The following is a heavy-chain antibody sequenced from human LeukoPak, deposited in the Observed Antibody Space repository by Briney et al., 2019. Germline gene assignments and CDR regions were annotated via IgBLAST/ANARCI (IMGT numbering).Heavy chain of an antibody. Sequence: GGSLRLSCAASGFTFNTYAMSWVRQAPGKGLEWVSTISGSGGRTYYADSVKGRFTISRDNSKNTLYLQMNSLRAEDTAIYYCAKHQQVYGGSLMDVWGQGTTVTVSS. CDR2: ISGSGGRT. D-gene: IGHD4-23*01. CDR3: AKHQQVYGGSLMDV. V-gene: IGHV3-23*01. CDR1: GFTFNTYA. J-gene: IGHJ6*02.